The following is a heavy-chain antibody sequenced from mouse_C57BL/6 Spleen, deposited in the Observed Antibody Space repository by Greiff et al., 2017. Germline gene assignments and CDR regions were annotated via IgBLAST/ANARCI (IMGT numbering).Heavy chain of an antibody. CDR2: ISGGGGNT. D-gene: IGHD1-1*01. V-gene: IGHV5-9*01. Sequence: EVMLVESGGGLVKPGGSLKLSCAASGFTFSSYTMSWVRQTPEKRLEWVATISGGGGNTYYPDSVKGRFTISRDNAKNTLYLQMSSLRSEDTALYYCARQKDYYGSSYGLFAYWGQGTLVTVSA. J-gene: IGHJ3*01. CDR3: ARQKDYYGSSYGLFAY. CDR1: GFTFSSYT.